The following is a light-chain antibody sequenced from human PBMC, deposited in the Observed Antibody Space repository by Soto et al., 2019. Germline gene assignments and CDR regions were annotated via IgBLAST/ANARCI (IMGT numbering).Light chain of an antibody. CDR2: DDS. Sequence: SYELTQPPSVSVAPGQTARVTCGGNNIGSKSVHWYQQKPGQAPVLVVDDDSDRPSGIPERISGSNSGNTATLTIGRVEVGDEADYYCQVWDSSSDQWVFGGGTKLTVL. J-gene: IGLJ3*02. V-gene: IGLV3-21*02. CDR1: NIGSKS. CDR3: QVWDSSSDQWV.